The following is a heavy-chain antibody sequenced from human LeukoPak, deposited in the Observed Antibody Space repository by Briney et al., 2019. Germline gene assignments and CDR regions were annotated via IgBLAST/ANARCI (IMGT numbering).Heavy chain of an antibody. CDR3: AKADYYYDSSGYNLFDY. J-gene: IGHJ4*02. Sequence: HPGRSLRLSCAASGFTFDDYAMHWVRQAPGKGLEWVSGISWNSGSIGYADSVKGRFTISRDSAKNSLYLQMNSLRAEDTALYYCAKADYYYDSSGYNLFDYWGQGTLVTVSS. V-gene: IGHV3-9*01. CDR2: ISWNSGSI. CDR1: GFTFDDYA. D-gene: IGHD3-22*01.